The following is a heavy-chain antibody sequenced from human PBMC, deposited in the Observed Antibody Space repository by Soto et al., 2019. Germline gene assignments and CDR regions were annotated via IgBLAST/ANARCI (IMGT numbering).Heavy chain of an antibody. Sequence: QVQLVQSGAEVKKPGASVKVSCKASGNTFTSYGISWVRQAPGQGLEWIGWISAYNGNTNYAQKLQGRVTMTTDTSTSTAYMELRSLRSDDTAVYYCARDRVYYYDSSGYYPFDYWGQGTLVTVSS. J-gene: IGHJ4*02. CDR3: ARDRVYYYDSSGYYPFDY. V-gene: IGHV1-18*01. D-gene: IGHD3-22*01. CDR1: GNTFTSYG. CDR2: ISAYNGNT.